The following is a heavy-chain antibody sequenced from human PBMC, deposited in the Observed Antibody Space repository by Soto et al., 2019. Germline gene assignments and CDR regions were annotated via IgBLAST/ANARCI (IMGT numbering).Heavy chain of an antibody. CDR3: ARGGWELLTGFDY. D-gene: IGHD1-26*01. CDR2: IIPIFGTA. Sequence: KASGGTFSSYAISWVRQAPGQGLEWMGGIIPIFGTANYAQKFQGRVTITADKSTSTAYMELSSLRSEDTAVYYCARGGWELLTGFDYWGQGTLVTVSS. CDR1: GGTFSSYA. V-gene: IGHV1-69*06. J-gene: IGHJ4*02.